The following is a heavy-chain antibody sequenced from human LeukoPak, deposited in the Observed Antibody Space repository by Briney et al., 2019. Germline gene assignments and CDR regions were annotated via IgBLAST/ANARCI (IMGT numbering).Heavy chain of an antibody. V-gene: IGHV3-48*02. J-gene: IGHJ6*02. Sequence: GGSLRLSCAASGFTFSSYSMNWVRQAPGKGLEWVSYISSSSSTIYYADSVKGRFTISRDNAKNSLYLQMNSLRDEDTAVYYCARAFTIFGVVTTNYYYYGMDVWGQGTTVTVSS. CDR2: ISSSSSTI. CDR3: ARAFTIFGVVTTNYYYYGMDV. D-gene: IGHD3-3*01. CDR1: GFTFSSYS.